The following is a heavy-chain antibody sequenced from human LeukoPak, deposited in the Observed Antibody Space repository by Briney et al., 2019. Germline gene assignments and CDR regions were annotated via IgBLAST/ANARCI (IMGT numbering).Heavy chain of an antibody. CDR2: MSYSGTT. D-gene: IGHD3-10*01. J-gene: IGHJ5*02. CDR1: GDSISSSSFH. V-gene: IGHV4-39*07. Sequence: SETLSLTCTVSGDSISSSSFHWGWIRQPPGKGLEWIASMSYSGTTYYNPSLKSRVTISIDTSKNQFSLRLRFVTAADTAVYYCARVTRVVQGIDNWFDPWGQGTLVTVSS. CDR3: ARVTRVVQGIDNWFDP.